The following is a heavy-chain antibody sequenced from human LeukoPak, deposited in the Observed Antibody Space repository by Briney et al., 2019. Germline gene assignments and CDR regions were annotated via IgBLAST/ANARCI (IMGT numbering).Heavy chain of an antibody. V-gene: IGHV4-4*07. D-gene: IGHD3-16*01. Sequence: SETLSLTYTVSGGSISGYYWSWIRQPAGKGLERIGRVYTSGSTNYNPSLKSRVTMSIDTSKNQFSLNLSSVTAADTAVYYCAKSPSGRGGYNWFDPWGQGTLVTVSS. CDR1: GGSISGYY. CDR3: AKSPSGRGGYNWFDP. CDR2: VYTSGST. J-gene: IGHJ5*02.